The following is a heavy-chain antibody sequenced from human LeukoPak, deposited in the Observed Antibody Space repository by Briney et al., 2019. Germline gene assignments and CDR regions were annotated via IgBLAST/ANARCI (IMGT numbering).Heavy chain of an antibody. CDR2: IYYSGGT. CDR3: ARAAVAGDFFDY. D-gene: IGHD6-19*01. V-gene: IGHV4-61*01. Sequence: SETLSLTCTVSGGSVSSDSYYWTWIRQPPGKGLEWIGYIYYSGGTNYNPSLKSRLTISLDTSKNQFSLKVNSVTTADTAVYYCARAAVAGDFFDYWGQGTLVTVSP. J-gene: IGHJ4*02. CDR1: GGSVSSDSYY.